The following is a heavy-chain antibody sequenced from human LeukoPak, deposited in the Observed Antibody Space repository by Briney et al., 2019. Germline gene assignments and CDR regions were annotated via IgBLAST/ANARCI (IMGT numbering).Heavy chain of an antibody. Sequence: PGGSLRLSCAASGFTFSSYWMSWVRQAPGKGREWVANIKQDGSEKYYVDSVKGRFTISRDNAKNSLYLQMNSLRAEDTAVYYCARDSATSDSSGYYSPLFDYWGQGTLVTVSS. V-gene: IGHV3-7*01. D-gene: IGHD3-22*01. CDR3: ARDSATSDSSGYYSPLFDY. CDR2: IKQDGSEK. J-gene: IGHJ4*02. CDR1: GFTFSSYW.